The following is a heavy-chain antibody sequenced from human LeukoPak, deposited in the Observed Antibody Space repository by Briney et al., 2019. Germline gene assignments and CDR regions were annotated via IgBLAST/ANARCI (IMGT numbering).Heavy chain of an antibody. CDR2: IHYTGST. CDR1: GGSISSYY. D-gene: IGHD3-10*01. V-gene: IGHV4-59*01. CDR3: ARGGYYGSGNDFRFDP. J-gene: IGHJ5*02. Sequence: SETLSLTCTVSGGSISSYYWSWIRQSPGKGLECIGYIHYTGSTNYNPSLKSRVTISVETSKNQFSLKLKSVTAADTAVYYCARGGYYGSGNDFRFDPWGQGTLVAVSS.